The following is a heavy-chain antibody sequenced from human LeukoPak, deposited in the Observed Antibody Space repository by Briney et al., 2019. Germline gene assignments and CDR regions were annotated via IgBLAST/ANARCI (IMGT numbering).Heavy chain of an antibody. J-gene: IGHJ4*02. CDR2: IYYSGST. Sequence: SETLSLTCTVSGSSISSYYWSWIRQPPGKGLEWIGYIYYSGSTTYNPSLRSRVTISVDTSKNQFSLRLSSVTAADTAVYYCAASARLILQESVYWGQGAQVTVSS. CDR3: AASARLILQESVY. V-gene: IGHV4-59*08. D-gene: IGHD6-19*01. CDR1: GSSISSYY.